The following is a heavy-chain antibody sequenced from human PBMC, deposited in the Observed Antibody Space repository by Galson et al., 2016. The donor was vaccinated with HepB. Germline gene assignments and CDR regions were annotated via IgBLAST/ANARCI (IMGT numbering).Heavy chain of an antibody. J-gene: IGHJ6*03. CDR1: GESFSGYY. D-gene: IGHD4-17*01. V-gene: IGHV4-34*01. CDR3: ARGDNPDYGDYASAYYYMDV. Sequence: ETLSLTCAVFGESFSGYYWSWIRQPPGKGLEWIGEINHSGSTNYNPSLKSRVTISVDTSKNQFSLRLSSVTAADTAVYYCARGDNPDYGDYASAYYYMDVWGKGTTVTVSS. CDR2: INHSGST.